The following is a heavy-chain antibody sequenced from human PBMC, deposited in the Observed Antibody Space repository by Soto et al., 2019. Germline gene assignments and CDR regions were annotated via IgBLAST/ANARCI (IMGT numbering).Heavy chain of an antibody. CDR3: ASLTYTVTKRGV. CDR1: GFTFSSYA. V-gene: IGHV3-30-3*01. J-gene: IGHJ4*02. D-gene: IGHD4-17*01. CDR2: ISYDGSNK. Sequence: GGSLRLSCAASGFTFSSYAMHWVRQAPGKGLEWVAVISYDGSNKYYADSVKGRFTISRDNSKNTLYLQMNSLRAEDTAVYYCASLTYTVTKRGVWGQGTLVTVSS.